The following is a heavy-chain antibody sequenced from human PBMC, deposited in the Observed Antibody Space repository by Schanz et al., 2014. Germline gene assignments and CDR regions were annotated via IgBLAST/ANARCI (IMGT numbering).Heavy chain of an antibody. V-gene: IGHV3-66*03. D-gene: IGHD5-12*01. CDR3: ARDRPSGYALDF. CDR1: GFTVNTNY. CDR2: MYINSGST. Sequence: VQLVESGGGVVRPGRSLRLSCAVSGFTVNTNYMSWVRQAPGKGLEWISSMYINSGSTQYADSVKGRFIISRDSSKKTLYVQMNSLRAEDTAVYYCARDRPSGYALDFWGQGTLVTVSS. J-gene: IGHJ4*02.